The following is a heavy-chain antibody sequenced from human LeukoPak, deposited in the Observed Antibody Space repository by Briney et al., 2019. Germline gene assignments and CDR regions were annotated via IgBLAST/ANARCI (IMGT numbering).Heavy chain of an antibody. D-gene: IGHD3-3*01. CDR3: AKDLGTIDGYFDY. CDR1: GFTFSSYS. CDR2: ISGSGGST. Sequence: GGSLRLSCAASGFTFSSYSMNWVRQAPGKGLEWVSAISGSGGSTYYADSVKGRFTISRDNSKNTLYLQMNSLRAEDTAVYYCAKDLGTIDGYFDYWGQGTLVTVSS. V-gene: IGHV3-23*01. J-gene: IGHJ4*02.